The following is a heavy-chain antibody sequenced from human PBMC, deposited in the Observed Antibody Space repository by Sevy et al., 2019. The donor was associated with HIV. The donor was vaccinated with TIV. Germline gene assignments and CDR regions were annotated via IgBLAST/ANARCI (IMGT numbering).Heavy chain of an antibody. J-gene: IGHJ4*02. Sequence: GGSLRLSCAASGFTFSSFAMGWVRQAPGKGLDWISVISGTGDHTYYAKSVKGRVTISRDNSKNTLFLEMNSLRAEDTAMFYCAKKMGGGSGMAFLVDYWGQGTLVTVSS. V-gene: IGHV3-23*01. D-gene: IGHD5-18*01. CDR1: GFTFSSFA. CDR3: AKKMGGGSGMAFLVDY. CDR2: ISGTGDHT.